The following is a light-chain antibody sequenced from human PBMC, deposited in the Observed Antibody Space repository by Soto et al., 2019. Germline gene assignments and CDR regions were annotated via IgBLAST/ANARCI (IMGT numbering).Light chain of an antibody. V-gene: IGLV1-40*01. J-gene: IGLJ2*01. CDR2: GDN. Sequence: QPVLTQPPSVSGAPGQRVTISCTGSSSNIGSGYDVHWYQQLPGTAPKVLIYGDNNRPSGVPDRFSGSRSGTSASLAITGLQAEDEADYYCQSYDNSLSGPVVFGGGTKLTVL. CDR1: SSNIGSGYD. CDR3: QSYDNSLSGPVV.